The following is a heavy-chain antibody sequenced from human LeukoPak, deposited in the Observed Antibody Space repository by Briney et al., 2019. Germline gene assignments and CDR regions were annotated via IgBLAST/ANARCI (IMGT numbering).Heavy chain of an antibody. CDR3: ARAEITMVRGVTTPTTIDY. Sequence: PSQTLSLTCTVSGGSISSGGYYWSWIRQHPGKGLEWIGYIYYSGSTYYNPSLKSRVTISVDTSKNQFSLKLSSVTAADTAVYYCARAEITMVRGVTTPTTIDYWGQGTLVTVSS. D-gene: IGHD3-10*01. CDR1: GGSISSGGYY. V-gene: IGHV4-30-4*08. CDR2: IYYSGST. J-gene: IGHJ4*02.